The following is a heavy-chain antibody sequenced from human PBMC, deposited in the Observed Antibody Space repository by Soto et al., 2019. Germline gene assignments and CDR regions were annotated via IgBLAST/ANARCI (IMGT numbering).Heavy chain of an antibody. Sequence: KVSCAGSGFDFSGSTIHWVRQASGKGLEWVGRIRSKDSRYATAYAFSVKVRFFISRDASKATAYLQMKSLNIDDTSSCDCFRETYCSYHGMDVWGEGTTVTVSS. CDR2: IRSKDSRYAT. J-gene: IGHJ6*02. CDR3: FRETYCSYHGMDV. CDR1: GFDFSGST. V-gene: IGHV3-73*01.